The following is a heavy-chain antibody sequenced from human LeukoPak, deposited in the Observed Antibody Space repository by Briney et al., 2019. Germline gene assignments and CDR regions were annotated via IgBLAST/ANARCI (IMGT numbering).Heavy chain of an antibody. D-gene: IGHD3-22*01. CDR1: GFTFSSYS. CDR2: ISSSSSYI. CDR3: AKDSYYYDSSGYYPFFYYYGMDV. Sequence: PGGSLRLSCAASGFTFSSYSMNWVRQAPGKGLEWVSSISSSSSYIYYADSVKGRFTISRDNAKNSLYLQMNSLRAEDTAVYYCAKDSYYYDSSGYYPFFYYYGMDVWGQGTTVTVSS. J-gene: IGHJ6*02. V-gene: IGHV3-21*04.